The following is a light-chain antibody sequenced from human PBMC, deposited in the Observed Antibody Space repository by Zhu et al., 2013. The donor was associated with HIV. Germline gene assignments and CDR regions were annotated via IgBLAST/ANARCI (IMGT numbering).Light chain of an antibody. J-gene: IGKJ4*01. CDR3: QQYNASPLT. CDR1: QSLSSNF. Sequence: IVLTQSPGTLSLSPGERAILSCRASQSLSSNFLAWYQQRSGQAPRLLIYGASSRATGIPDRFTGSGSGTEFTLSITRLEPEDVAVYFCQQYNASPLTFGGGTQGGD. CDR2: GAS. V-gene: IGKV3-20*01.